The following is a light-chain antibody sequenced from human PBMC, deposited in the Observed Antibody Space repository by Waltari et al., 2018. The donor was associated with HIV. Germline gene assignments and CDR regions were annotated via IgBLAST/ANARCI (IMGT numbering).Light chain of an antibody. Sequence: SYVLTQPPSVSVAPGQMASLACGGNNLGSKSVQWYQQKPGQAPLLVVYDDSDRPSGIPERFSGSNSGHTATLTISRVEAGDEADYFCQVWDSNSDQFVFGSGTKVTVL. CDR3: QVWDSNSDQFV. V-gene: IGLV3-21*02. J-gene: IGLJ1*01. CDR1: NLGSKS. CDR2: DDS.